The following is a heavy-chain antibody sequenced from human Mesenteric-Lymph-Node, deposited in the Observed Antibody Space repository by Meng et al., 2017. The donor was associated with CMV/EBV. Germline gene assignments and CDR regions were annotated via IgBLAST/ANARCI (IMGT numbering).Heavy chain of an antibody. D-gene: IGHD2-15*01. CDR3: ARGAYCSGGGCAGLDV. Sequence: SETLSLTCTVSGGSIGSGGFYWSWIRQHPVKGLESIGYVYYTGNTYNNPSLKSRLIISLDKSENQFSLKLTSVTAADAAVYYCARGAYCSGGGCAGLDVWGQGTTVTVSS. V-gene: IGHV4-31*03. CDR2: VYYTGNT. CDR1: GGSIGSGGFY. J-gene: IGHJ6*02.